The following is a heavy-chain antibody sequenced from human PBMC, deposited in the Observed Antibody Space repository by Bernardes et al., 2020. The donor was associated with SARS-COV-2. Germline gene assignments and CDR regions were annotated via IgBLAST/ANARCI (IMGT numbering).Heavy chain of an antibody. CDR2: IYYSGST. J-gene: IGHJ6*02. CDR3: ARDRPLYYYYYGMDV. D-gene: IGHD6-6*01. V-gene: IGHV4-59*01. CDR1: GGSISSYY. Sequence: SETLSLTCTVSGGSISSYYWSWIRQPPGKGLEWIGYIYYSGSTNYNPSLKSRVTISVDTSKNQFSLKLSSVTAADTAVYYCARDRPLYYYYYGMDVWGQGTTVTVSS.